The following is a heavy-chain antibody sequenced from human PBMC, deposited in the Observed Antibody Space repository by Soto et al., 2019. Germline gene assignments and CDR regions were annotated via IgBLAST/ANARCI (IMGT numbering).Heavy chain of an antibody. CDR2: MSGSGVTT. CDR1: GFTFSSYA. V-gene: IGHV3-23*01. J-gene: IGHJ5*02. CDR3: AKDPGSGWNNWFDP. Sequence: PEGSQRLSCAASGFTFSSYARSWVRQAPGKGLEWVSAMSGSGVTTHHADSVKGRFTISRDNSKNTLYLHLNSLRAEDTAVYYCAKDPGSGWNNWFDPWGQGTLVTVSS. D-gene: IGHD6-19*01.